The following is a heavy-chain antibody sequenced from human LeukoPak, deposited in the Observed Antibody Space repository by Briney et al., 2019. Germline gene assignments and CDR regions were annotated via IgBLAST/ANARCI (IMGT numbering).Heavy chain of an antibody. CDR3: AKGLYGDYVGYFDF. Sequence: GGSLRLSCVASGFTFDVYAMHWVRQGPGKGLEWVSGISWNSGRIDYADSVKGRFTISRDNAKNSLYLQMNSLRAEDTALYYCAKGLYGDYVGYFDFWGQGTQVTVSS. CDR1: GFTFDVYA. J-gene: IGHJ4*02. V-gene: IGHV3-9*01. D-gene: IGHD4-17*01. CDR2: ISWNSGRI.